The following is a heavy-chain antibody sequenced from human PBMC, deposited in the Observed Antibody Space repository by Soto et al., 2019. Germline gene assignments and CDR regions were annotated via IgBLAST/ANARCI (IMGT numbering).Heavy chain of an antibody. D-gene: IGHD3-3*01. Sequence: ASVKVSCKASGYTFTSYGISWVRQAPGQGLEWMGWISVYNGNTNYAQKLQGRVTMTTDTSTSTAYMELRSLRSDDTAVYYCARDITIFGVVTDAFDIWGQGTMVTVSS. V-gene: IGHV1-18*01. J-gene: IGHJ3*02. CDR3: ARDITIFGVVTDAFDI. CDR1: GYTFTSYG. CDR2: ISVYNGNT.